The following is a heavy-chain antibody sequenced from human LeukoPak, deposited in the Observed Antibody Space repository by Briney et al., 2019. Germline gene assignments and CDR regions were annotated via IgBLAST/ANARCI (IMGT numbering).Heavy chain of an antibody. Sequence: PSETLSLTCTVSGGSISSYYWSWIRQPAGKGLEWIGRIYTSGSTNYNPSLKSRVTMSVDTSKNQFSLKLGSVTAADTAVYYCARAHPIAVAGYFDYWGQGTLVTVSS. J-gene: IGHJ4*02. D-gene: IGHD6-19*01. V-gene: IGHV4-4*07. CDR1: GGSISSYY. CDR3: ARAHPIAVAGYFDY. CDR2: IYTSGST.